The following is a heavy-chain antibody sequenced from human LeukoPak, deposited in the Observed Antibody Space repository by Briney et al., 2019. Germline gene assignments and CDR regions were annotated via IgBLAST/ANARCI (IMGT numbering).Heavy chain of an antibody. CDR3: ARDGGIAVAGTLDY. J-gene: IGHJ4*02. D-gene: IGHD6-19*01. V-gene: IGHV1-2*02. Sequence: ASVKVSCKASGYSFAGYYMHWVRQAPGQGLEWMGWINPNSGGTNYAQKFQGRVTMTRDMSTSTVYMELSSLRSEDTAVYYCARDGGIAVAGTLDYWGQGTLVTVSS. CDR2: INPNSGGT. CDR1: GYSFAGYY.